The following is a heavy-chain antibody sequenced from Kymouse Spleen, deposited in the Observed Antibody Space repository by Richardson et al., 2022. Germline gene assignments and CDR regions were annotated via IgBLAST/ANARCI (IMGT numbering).Heavy chain of an antibody. V-gene: IGHV3-9*01. CDR1: GFTFDDYA. CDR3: AKVPTGTTGWYFDL. Sequence: EVQLVESGGGLVQPGRSLRLSCAASGFTFDDYAMHWVRQAPGKGLEWVSGISWNSGSIGYADSVKGRFTISRDNAKNSLYLQMNSLRAEDTALYYCAKVPTGTTGWYFDLWGRGTLVTVSS. J-gene: IGHJ2*01. CDR2: ISWNSGSI. D-gene: IGHD1-7*01.